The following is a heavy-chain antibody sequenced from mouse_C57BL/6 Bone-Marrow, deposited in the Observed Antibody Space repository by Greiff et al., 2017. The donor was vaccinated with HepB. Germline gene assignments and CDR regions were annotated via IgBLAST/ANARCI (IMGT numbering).Heavy chain of an antibody. Sequence: EVQLQQSGPELVKPGASVKIPCKASGYTFTDYNIDWVKQSHGKSLEWIGDINPNNGGTIYNQKFKGKATLTVDKSSSTAYMELRSLTSEDTAVYYCARGEDYGSSYGYAMDYWGQGTSVTVSS. CDR3: ARGEDYGSSYGYAMDY. CDR1: GYTFTDYN. D-gene: IGHD1-1*01. CDR2: INPNNGGT. V-gene: IGHV1-18*01. J-gene: IGHJ4*01.